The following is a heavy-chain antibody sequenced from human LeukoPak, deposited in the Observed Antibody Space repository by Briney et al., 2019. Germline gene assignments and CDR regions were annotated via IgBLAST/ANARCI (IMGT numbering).Heavy chain of an antibody. J-gene: IGHJ3*01. Sequence: GGSLRLSCADAGFTFSGFWMSWSRQAPGKGLEWVASINSDGGEGYYADVVKGRFTISRDNAKNSLYLQINSLRAEDTAVYYCARSSYSSSSSVWGQGTMVTVSS. CDR1: GFTFSGFW. CDR2: INSDGGEG. V-gene: IGHV3-7*03. CDR3: ARSSYSSSSSV. D-gene: IGHD6-6*01.